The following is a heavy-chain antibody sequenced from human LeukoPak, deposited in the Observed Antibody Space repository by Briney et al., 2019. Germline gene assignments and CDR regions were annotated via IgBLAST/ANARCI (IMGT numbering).Heavy chain of an antibody. CDR3: VRLPVPSKTLDY. D-gene: IGHD4-17*01. CDR1: GGSISSTTYY. CDR2: IYYSGDT. J-gene: IGHJ4*02. V-gene: IGHV4-39*01. Sequence: SETLSLTCTVSGGSISSTTYYWGWFRQPPGKGLEWIGSIYYSGDTYYNPSLKSRLTISVDTSTNRFSLRLSSVTAADTAVYYCVRLPVPSKTLDYWGQGTLVTVSS.